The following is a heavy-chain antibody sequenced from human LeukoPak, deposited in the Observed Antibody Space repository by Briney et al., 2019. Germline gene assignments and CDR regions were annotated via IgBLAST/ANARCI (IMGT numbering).Heavy chain of an antibody. CDR1: GGTFSSYA. D-gene: IGHD6-13*01. J-gene: IGHJ6*03. CDR3: ASPARHSGSWYNYYYYYMDV. CDR2: IIPIFGTA. Sequence: GSSVKVSCKASGGTFSSYAISWVRQAPGQGLEWMGGIIPIFGTANYAQKFQGRVTITADESTSTAYMELSSLRSEDTAVYYCASPARHSGSWYNYYYYYMDVWGKGTTVTVSS. V-gene: IGHV1-69*01.